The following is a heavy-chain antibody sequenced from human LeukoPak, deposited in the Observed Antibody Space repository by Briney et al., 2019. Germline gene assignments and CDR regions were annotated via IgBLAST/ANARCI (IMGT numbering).Heavy chain of an antibody. CDR1: GGSISSGDYY. V-gene: IGHV4-30-4*01. D-gene: IGHD6-19*01. Sequence: SETLSLTCTVSGGSISSGDYYWSWIRQPPGKGLEWIGYIYYSGSTYYNPSLKSRVTISVDTSKNQFSLKLSSVTAADTAVYYCARRGLGSGWYFDYWGQGTLVTVSS. CDR3: ARRGLGSGWYFDY. CDR2: IYYSGST. J-gene: IGHJ4*02.